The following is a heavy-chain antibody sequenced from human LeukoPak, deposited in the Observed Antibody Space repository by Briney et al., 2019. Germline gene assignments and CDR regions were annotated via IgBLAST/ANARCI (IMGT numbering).Heavy chain of an antibody. CDR1: GGSISSYY. D-gene: IGHD6-13*01. CDR2: IYYSGST. Sequence: SGTLSLTCTVSGGSISSYYWSWIRQPPGKGLEWIGYIYYSGSTNYNPSLKSRVTISVDTSKNQFSLKLSSVTAADTAVYYCASAEPRGIVWYPYWGQGTLVTVSS. J-gene: IGHJ4*02. V-gene: IGHV4-59*12. CDR3: ASAEPRGIVWYPY.